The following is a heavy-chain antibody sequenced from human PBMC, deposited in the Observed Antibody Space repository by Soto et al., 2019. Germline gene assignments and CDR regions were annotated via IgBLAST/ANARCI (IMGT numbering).Heavy chain of an antibody. J-gene: IGHJ6*02. CDR1: GFTFSNYW. D-gene: IGHD6-13*01. Sequence: GGSLRLSCAASGFTFSNYWMRWVRQAPGKGLEWVANIKQDGSEKYYVDSVKGRFTISRDNAKNSLYLQMNSLRAEDTAVYYCARDWYYYYYYGMDVWGQGTTVTVSS. CDR3: ARDWYYYYYYGMDV. CDR2: IKQDGSEK. V-gene: IGHV3-7*01.